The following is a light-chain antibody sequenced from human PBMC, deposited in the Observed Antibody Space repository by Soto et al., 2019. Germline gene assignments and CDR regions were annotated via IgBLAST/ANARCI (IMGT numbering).Light chain of an antibody. Sequence: EIVLTQSPDTLSLSPGERATLSCRASQSICNNYLAWYQQKPGQAPRLLIHSASTRATGIPDRFSGSGSGTDFTLTISRLEPDDFAVDYCHQHAESPLTFGGGTRVEI. J-gene: IGKJ4*01. CDR3: HQHAESPLT. V-gene: IGKV3-20*01. CDR1: QSICNNY. CDR2: SAS.